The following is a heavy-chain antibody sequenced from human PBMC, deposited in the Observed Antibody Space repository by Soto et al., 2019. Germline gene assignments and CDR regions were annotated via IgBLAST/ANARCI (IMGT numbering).Heavy chain of an antibody. D-gene: IGHD1-26*01. J-gene: IGHJ1*01. V-gene: IGHV3-21*01. Sequence: EVQLVESGGGLVKPGGSLRLSCTASGFTFSSYSMAWVRRAPGKGLEWVSSISSSSTYIYYADSVKGRFTISRDNAKNSLYLQMDSLRAEDTAVYYCAKEAQSYRPEYSHHWGQGTLVTVSS. CDR1: GFTFSSYS. CDR2: ISSSSTYI. CDR3: AKEAQSYRPEYSHH.